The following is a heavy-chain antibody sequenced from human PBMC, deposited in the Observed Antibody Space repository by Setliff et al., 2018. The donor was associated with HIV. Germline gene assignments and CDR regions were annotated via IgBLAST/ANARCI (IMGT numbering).Heavy chain of an antibody. CDR3: ARAHFLVAMTRNWFDP. D-gene: IGHD5-12*01. Sequence: ASVKVSCKASGYTFTDFYIHWVRQAPGQGLEWIGRINPKSGVADYLKKFQGRVTMTTDTSTNTSHMELIRPRFDDTAVYYCARAHFLVAMTRNWFDPWGQGTLVTVS. CDR1: GYTFTDFY. V-gene: IGHV1-2*06. J-gene: IGHJ5*02. CDR2: INPKSGVA.